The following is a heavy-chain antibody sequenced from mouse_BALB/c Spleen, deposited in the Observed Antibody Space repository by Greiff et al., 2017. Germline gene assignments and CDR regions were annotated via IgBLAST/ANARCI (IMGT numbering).Heavy chain of an antibody. CDR3: ASYYYGSRGFDY. J-gene: IGHJ2*01. CDR1: GYSITSDYA. CDR2: ISYSGST. Sequence: EVQLQESGPGLVKPSQSLSLTCTVTGYSITSDYAWNWIRQFPGNKLEWMGYISYSGSTSYNPSLKSRISITRDTSKNQFFLQLNSVTTEDTATYYCASYYYGSRGFDYWGQGTTLTVSS. D-gene: IGHD1-1*01. V-gene: IGHV3-2*02.